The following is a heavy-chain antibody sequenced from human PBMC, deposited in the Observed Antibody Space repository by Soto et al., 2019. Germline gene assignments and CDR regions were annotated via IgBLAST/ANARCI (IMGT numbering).Heavy chain of an antibody. Sequence: QVQLVQSGAEVKKPGASVKVSCKASGYTFTSYDINWVRQATGQGLEWMGWMNPNSGNTGYAQKFQGRVTMTRNTSIITAYMVLSSLRSEDTAVYYCARPRSGSYYYGMDVWGQGTAVTVSS. V-gene: IGHV1-8*01. CDR2: MNPNSGNT. CDR3: ARPRSGSYYYGMDV. CDR1: GYTFTSYD. D-gene: IGHD3-3*01. J-gene: IGHJ6*02.